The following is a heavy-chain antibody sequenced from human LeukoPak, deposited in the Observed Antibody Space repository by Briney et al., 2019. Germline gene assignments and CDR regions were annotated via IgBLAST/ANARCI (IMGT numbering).Heavy chain of an antibody. V-gene: IGHV1-2*06. D-gene: IGHD3-22*01. CDR2: INPNSGGT. J-gene: IGHJ4*02. CDR1: GYTFTGYY. Sequence: ASVKVSCKASGYTFTGYYMHWVRQAPGQGLEWMGRINPNSGGTNYAQKFQGRVTMTRDTSISTACMELSRLRSDDTAVYYCATFTYYYDSSGYYPFDYWGQGTLVTVSS. CDR3: ATFTYYYDSSGYYPFDY.